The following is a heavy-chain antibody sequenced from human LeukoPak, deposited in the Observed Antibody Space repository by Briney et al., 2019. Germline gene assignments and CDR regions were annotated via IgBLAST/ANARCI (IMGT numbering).Heavy chain of an antibody. CDR3: AREGVSGSYLEY. CDR2: IIPIFGTA. Sequence: GASVKVSCKASGGTFSSYAISWVRQAPGQGLEWMGGIIPIFGTANYAQKFQDRVTMTRDMSTSTVYMELSSLRSEDTAVYYCAREGVSGSYLEYWGQGTLVTVSS. V-gene: IGHV1-69*05. J-gene: IGHJ4*02. CDR1: GGTFSSYA. D-gene: IGHD1-26*01.